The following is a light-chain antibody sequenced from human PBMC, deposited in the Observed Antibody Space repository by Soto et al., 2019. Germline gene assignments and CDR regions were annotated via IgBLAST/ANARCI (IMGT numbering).Light chain of an antibody. Sequence: EIVMTQSPGTLSVSPGARATLSCRASQSVSSNLAWYQQKPGQAPRLLIYGASNRATGIPDRFSGSGSGTDFTLTISRLEPEDFAVYYCQQYGSSGTFGQGTKVDIK. CDR1: QSVSSN. CDR3: QQYGSSGT. J-gene: IGKJ1*01. V-gene: IGKV3-20*01. CDR2: GAS.